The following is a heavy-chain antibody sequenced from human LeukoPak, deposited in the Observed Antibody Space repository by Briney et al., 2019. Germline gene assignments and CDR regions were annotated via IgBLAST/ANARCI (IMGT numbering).Heavy chain of an antibody. CDR2: ISSSSSYI. Sequence: PGGSLRLSCAASGFTFSSYAMSWVRQAPGKGLEWVSSISSSSSYIYYADSVKGRFTISRDNAKNSLYLQMNSLRAEDTAVYYCARDTVDTRVPAAIPRGSNWFDPWGQGTLVTVSS. V-gene: IGHV3-21*01. CDR3: ARDTVDTRVPAAIPRGSNWFDP. J-gene: IGHJ5*02. CDR1: GFTFSSYA. D-gene: IGHD2-2*02.